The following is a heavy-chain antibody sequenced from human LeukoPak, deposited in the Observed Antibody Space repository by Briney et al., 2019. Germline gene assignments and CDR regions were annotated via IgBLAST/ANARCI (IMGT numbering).Heavy chain of an antibody. CDR3: ASVIAAEYYFDY. V-gene: IGHV3-30-3*01. CDR2: ISYDGSNK. J-gene: IGHJ4*02. D-gene: IGHD6-13*01. CDR1: GFTFSSYA. Sequence: GGSLRLSCAASGFTFSSYAMHWVRQAPGKGLEWVAVISYDGSNKYYADSVKGRFTISRDNSKNTLYLQMNSLRAEDTAVYYCASVIAAEYYFDYWGQGTLVAVSS.